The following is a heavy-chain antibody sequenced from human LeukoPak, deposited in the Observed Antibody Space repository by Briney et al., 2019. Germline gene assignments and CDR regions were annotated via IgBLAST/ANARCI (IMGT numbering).Heavy chain of an antibody. J-gene: IGHJ5*02. CDR2: INHSGST. D-gene: IGHD6-19*01. CDR1: GGSFSGYY. V-gene: IGHV4-34*01. Sequence: SETLSLTCAVYGGSFSGYYWSWIRQPPGKGLEWIGEINHSGSTNYNPSLKSRVTISVDKSKNQFSLKLSSVTAADTAVYYCARAYSSGLNWFDPWGQGTLVTVSS. CDR3: ARAYSSGLNWFDP.